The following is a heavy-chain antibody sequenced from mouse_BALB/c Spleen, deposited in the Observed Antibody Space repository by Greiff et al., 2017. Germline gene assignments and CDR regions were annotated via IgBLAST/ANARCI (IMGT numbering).Heavy chain of an antibody. J-gene: IGHJ1*01. CDR2: INPYNDGT. Sequence: EVQLQQSGPELVKPGASVKMSCKASGYTFTSYVMHWVKQKPGQGLEWIGYINPYNDGTKYNEKFKGKATLTSDKSSSTAYMELSSLTSEDSAVYYCAREGVLLRPLYGWYFDVWGAGTTVTVAS. CDR1: GYTFTSYV. D-gene: IGHD1-1*01. CDR3: AREGVLLRPLYGWYFDV. V-gene: IGHV1-14*01.